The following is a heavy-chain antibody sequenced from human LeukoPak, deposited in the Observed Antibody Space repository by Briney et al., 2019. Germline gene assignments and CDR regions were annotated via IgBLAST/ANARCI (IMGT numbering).Heavy chain of an antibody. CDR3: ARDRVGGVRGDKMDY. CDR2: ISYDGSNK. CDR1: PFTFSSYA. Sequence: GTSLRLSYAASPFTFSSYAMHWVRQAPGKGLEWVAVISYDGSNKYYADSVKGRFTISRDNSKNTLYLQMNSLRAEDTAVYYCARDRVGGVRGDKMDYWGQGTLVTVSS. V-gene: IGHV3-30-3*01. D-gene: IGHD3-10*01. J-gene: IGHJ4*02.